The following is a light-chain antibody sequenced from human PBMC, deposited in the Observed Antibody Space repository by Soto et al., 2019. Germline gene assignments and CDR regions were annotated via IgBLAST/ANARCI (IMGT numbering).Light chain of an antibody. J-gene: IGLJ2*01. Sequence: QSVLTQPASASGPPGQSITISCTGSSSDIGRHDYVSCYQHHPGKVPKVIIYEVIHRPSGVANRFSGSKSGNTASLTICGLQAEDEADYYCSSYASGSTLLLFGGGTKLTVL. CDR2: EVI. V-gene: IGLV2-14*01. CDR3: SSYASGSTLLL. CDR1: SSDIGRHDY.